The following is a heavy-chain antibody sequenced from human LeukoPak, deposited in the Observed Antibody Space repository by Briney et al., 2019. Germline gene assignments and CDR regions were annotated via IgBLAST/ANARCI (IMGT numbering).Heavy chain of an antibody. J-gene: IGHJ4*02. Sequence: PSGGSLRLSCAASGFTFSSYWMSWVRQAPGKGLEWVSAISGSGGSTYYADSVKGRFTISRYNSKNTLYLQMNSLRAEDTAVYYCAKVHDSSGVGYWGQGTLVTVSS. D-gene: IGHD3-22*01. CDR1: GFTFSSYW. CDR2: ISGSGGST. CDR3: AKVHDSSGVGY. V-gene: IGHV3-23*01.